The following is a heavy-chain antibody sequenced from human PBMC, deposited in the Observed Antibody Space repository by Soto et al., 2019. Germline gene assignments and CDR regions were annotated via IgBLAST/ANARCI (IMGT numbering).Heavy chain of an antibody. V-gene: IGHV3-30*03. CDR2: ISFDGSTK. Sequence: QVQLVESGGGVVQPGRSLRLSCAASGFTFSSSVMHWVRQAPGKGLEWVTFISFDGSTKYYADSVKGRFTISRDNSKNTLYLQTYSLRPEDTAVYYCTTLRANTYWGQGTLVTVSS. J-gene: IGHJ4*02. CDR1: GFTFSSSV. CDR3: TTLRANTY.